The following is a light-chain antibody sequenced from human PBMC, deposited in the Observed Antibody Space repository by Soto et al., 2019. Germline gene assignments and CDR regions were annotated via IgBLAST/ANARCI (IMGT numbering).Light chain of an antibody. CDR2: SNN. Sequence: QSVLTQPPSASGTPVQRVTISCSGSSSNIGSNYVYWYQQLPGTAPKLLIYSNNQRPSGVPDRFSGSESGTSASLAISGLRSEDEADYYCAAWDDSLSGPWVFGGGTKLTVL. CDR3: AAWDDSLSGPWV. V-gene: IGLV1-47*02. J-gene: IGLJ3*02. CDR1: SSNIGSNY.